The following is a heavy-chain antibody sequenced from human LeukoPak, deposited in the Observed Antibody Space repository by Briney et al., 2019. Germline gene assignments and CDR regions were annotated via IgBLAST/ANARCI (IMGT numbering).Heavy chain of an antibody. CDR2: IKQDGSEK. Sequence: GGSLRLSCAASGFTFSSYAMTWVRQAPGKGLEWVANIKQDGSEKYYVDSVKGRFTISRDNAKHSLYLQMNSLRAEDTAVYYCARDYSNRFDYWGQGTLVTVSS. CDR1: GFTFSSYA. D-gene: IGHD4-11*01. V-gene: IGHV3-7*01. CDR3: ARDYSNRFDY. J-gene: IGHJ4*02.